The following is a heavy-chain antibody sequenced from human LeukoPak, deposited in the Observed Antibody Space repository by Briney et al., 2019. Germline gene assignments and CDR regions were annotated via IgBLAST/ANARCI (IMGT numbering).Heavy chain of an antibody. V-gene: IGHV4-4*07. CDR2: IHITQTT. CDR1: RGSISGYY. D-gene: IGHD6-6*01. CDR3: ARTYSSSLFDY. J-gene: IGHJ4*02. Sequence: SETLSLTCTVSRGSISGYYWSWIRQPAGKGLEWIGRIHITQTTNYNPSLESRVTMSVDPSKNQFSLRLRSVTAADTAVYYCARTYSSSLFDYWGQGTLVTVSS.